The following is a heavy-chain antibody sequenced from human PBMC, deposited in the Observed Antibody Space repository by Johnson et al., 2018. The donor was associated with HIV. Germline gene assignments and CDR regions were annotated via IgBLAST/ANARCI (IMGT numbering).Heavy chain of an antibody. V-gene: IGHV3-30*04. CDR1: GFTFSSYA. Sequence: QVQVLESGGGVVQPGRSLRLSCAASGFTFSSYAIHWVRQAPGKGLEWVAVISYDGSNEFYADSVKGRFTISRDNSKNTLYLQMNSLRAEETAVYYCATAAAGLDAFDVWGQGTMVTVSS. CDR3: ATAAAGLDAFDV. CDR2: ISYDGSNE. J-gene: IGHJ3*01. D-gene: IGHD6-13*01.